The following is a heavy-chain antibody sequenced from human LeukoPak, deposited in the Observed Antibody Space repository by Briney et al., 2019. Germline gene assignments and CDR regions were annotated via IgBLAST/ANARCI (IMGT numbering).Heavy chain of an antibody. CDR2: ISAYNGNT. J-gene: IGHJ5*02. Sequence: ASVKVSCKASGYTFTSYGISWVRQAPGQGLEWMGWISAYNGNTNYAQKLQGRVTMTTDTSTCTAYMELRSLRSDDTAVYYCARVAGGSFTTGWFDPWGQGTLVTVSS. V-gene: IGHV1-18*01. CDR1: GYTFTSYG. D-gene: IGHD1-26*01. CDR3: ARVAGGSFTTGWFDP.